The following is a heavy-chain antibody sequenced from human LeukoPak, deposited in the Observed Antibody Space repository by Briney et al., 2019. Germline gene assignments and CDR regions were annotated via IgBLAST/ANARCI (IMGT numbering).Heavy chain of an antibody. J-gene: IGHJ4*02. CDR1: GFTVNGKY. D-gene: IGHD2-8*01. CDR3: ARHLRVYAFDY. V-gene: IGHV3-66*02. CDR2: IYSTGST. Sequence: GGSLRLSCAASGFTVNGKYMSWVRQAPGKGLEWVLVIYSTGSTYYADYVKGRFTVSRDTSSNTVYLQMNSPTAEDTAVYYCARHLRVYAFDYWGQGTLVTVSS.